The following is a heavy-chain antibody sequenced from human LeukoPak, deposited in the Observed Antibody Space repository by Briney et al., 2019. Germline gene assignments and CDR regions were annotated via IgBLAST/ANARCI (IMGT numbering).Heavy chain of an antibody. CDR2: INHSGST. Sequence: SETLSLTCAVYGGSFSGYYWSWIRQPPGKGLEWIGEINHSGSTNYNPSLKSRVTISVDTSKNQFSLKLSSVTAADTAVYYCARGFPITMASRFDPWGQGTLVTVSS. J-gene: IGHJ5*02. V-gene: IGHV4-34*01. CDR3: ARGFPITMASRFDP. D-gene: IGHD3-10*01. CDR1: GGSFSGYY.